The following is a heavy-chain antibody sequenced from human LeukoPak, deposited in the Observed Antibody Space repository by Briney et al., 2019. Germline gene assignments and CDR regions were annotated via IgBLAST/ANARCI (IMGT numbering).Heavy chain of an antibody. J-gene: IGHJ4*02. CDR1: GFTFSSYA. Sequence: GGTLRLSCAASGFTFSSYAMSWVRQAPGKGLEWVSGLSASGGLTYYSDSVKGRFTISRDNSKNTLYLQMNSLRADDTAVYYCAKGGSSYSEMDYWGQGTLVTVSS. CDR3: AKGGSSYSEMDY. CDR2: LSASGGLT. D-gene: IGHD4-11*01. V-gene: IGHV3-23*01.